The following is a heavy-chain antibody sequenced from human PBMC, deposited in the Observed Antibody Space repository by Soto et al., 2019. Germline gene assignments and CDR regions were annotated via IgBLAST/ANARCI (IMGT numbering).Heavy chain of an antibody. J-gene: IGHJ6*02. CDR2: IYPGDSDT. V-gene: IGHV5-51*01. Sequence: PGESLKISCKGSGYSFTSYWIGWVRQMPGKSLEWMGIIYPGDSDTRYSPSFQGQVTISADKSISTAYLQWSSLKASDTAMYYCASSGWYEGYYYGMDVWGQGTTVTVSS. CDR3: ASSGWYEGYYYGMDV. CDR1: GYSFTSYW. D-gene: IGHD6-19*01.